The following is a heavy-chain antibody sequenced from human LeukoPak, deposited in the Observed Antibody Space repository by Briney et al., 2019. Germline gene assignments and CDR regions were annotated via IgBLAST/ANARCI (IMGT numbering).Heavy chain of an antibody. J-gene: IGHJ4*02. CDR1: GYIFANYW. V-gene: IGHV5-51*01. Sequence: HGESLKISCKGSGYIFANYWIAWVRQMPGKGLEWMGIIYPDDSDTRYSPSFQGQVTISADKSIATAYLQWSSLKASDTAVYYCARPVEMATSPFDYWGQGTLVTVSS. CDR3: ARPVEMATSPFDY. CDR2: IYPDDSDT. D-gene: IGHD5-24*01.